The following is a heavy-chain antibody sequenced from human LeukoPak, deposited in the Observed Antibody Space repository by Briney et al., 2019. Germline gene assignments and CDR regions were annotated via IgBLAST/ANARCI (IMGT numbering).Heavy chain of an antibody. V-gene: IGHV3-23*01. D-gene: IGHD3-16*01. Sequence: GGTLRLSCAASGFTFSSYGMSWVRQAPGKGLEWVSAISGSGSSTYYKDSVRGRFTISRDNFKNTVSLQLNSLRAEDTAMYYCAKDDDWGRFNHWGQGTLVTVS. J-gene: IGHJ1*01. CDR1: GFTFSSYG. CDR3: AKDDDWGRFNH. CDR2: ISGSGSST.